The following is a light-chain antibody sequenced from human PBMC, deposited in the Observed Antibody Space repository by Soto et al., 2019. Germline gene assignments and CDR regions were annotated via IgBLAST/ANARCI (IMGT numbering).Light chain of an antibody. Sequence: DIQMTQSPSSLSASVGDRVTITCRASQGISIDLGWYQQKPGKAPKRLIYAASSLQSGVPSRFSGSGSGTDFTFTISSLQPEDIATYYCQQYDNLPITFGQGTRLEIK. CDR3: QQYDNLPIT. V-gene: IGKV1-17*01. CDR1: QGISID. CDR2: AAS. J-gene: IGKJ5*01.